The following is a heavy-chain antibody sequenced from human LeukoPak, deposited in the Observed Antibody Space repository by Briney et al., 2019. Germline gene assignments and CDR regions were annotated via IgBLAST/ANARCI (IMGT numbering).Heavy chain of an antibody. CDR1: GGSISSYY. J-gene: IGHJ4*02. V-gene: IGHV4-4*09. D-gene: IGHD3-16*01. CDR3: ARQRRGYFDY. CDR2: IYTSGST. Sequence: SETLSLTCTVSGGSISSYYWSWIRQPPGKGLEWIGYIYTSGSTNYNPSLKSRVTISVDTSKNQFSLKLSSVTAADTAVYYCARQRRGYFDYWGQGTLVTVPS.